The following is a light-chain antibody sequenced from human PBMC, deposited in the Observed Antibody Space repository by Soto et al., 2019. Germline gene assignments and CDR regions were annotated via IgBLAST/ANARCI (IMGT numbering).Light chain of an antibody. Sequence: DIQMTQSPSTLSASVGDRVTITCRASQNINAWLAWYQQKPGKAPKLLISDASNFESGVSSRFSGSGYGTEFTLTISSLQPDDFATYYCQQFHTYYTFGQGTKLEIK. CDR3: QQFHTYYT. CDR2: DAS. J-gene: IGKJ2*01. CDR1: QNINAW. V-gene: IGKV1-5*01.